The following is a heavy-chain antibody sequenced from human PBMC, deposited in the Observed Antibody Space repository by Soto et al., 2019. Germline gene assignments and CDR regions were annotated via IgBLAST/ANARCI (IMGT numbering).Heavy chain of an antibody. CDR3: ARDLGGGYSYGGFDY. V-gene: IGHV3-30-3*01. CDR1: GFTFSSYA. J-gene: IGHJ4*02. CDR2: ISYDGSNK. D-gene: IGHD5-18*01. Sequence: QVPLVESGGGVVQPGRSLRLSCAASGFTFSSYAMHWVRQAPGKGLEWVAVISYDGSNKYYADSVKGRFTISRDNSKNTLYLQMNSLRAEDTAVYYCARDLGGGYSYGGFDYWGQGTLVTVSS.